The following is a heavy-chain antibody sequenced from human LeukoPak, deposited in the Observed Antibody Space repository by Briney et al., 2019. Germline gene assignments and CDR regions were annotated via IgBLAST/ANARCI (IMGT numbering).Heavy chain of an antibody. Sequence: GGSLRLSCAPSGFTFSRHGMHWVRQAPGKGLEWVVIISNDGSRKYYAHSVEGRFTISRDNSKNTLYLQMDSLRAEDTAVYYCARDRAWNYFDYWGQGTLVTVSS. D-gene: IGHD3-3*01. J-gene: IGHJ4*02. CDR2: ISNDGSRK. CDR3: ARDRAWNYFDY. V-gene: IGHV3-30*03. CDR1: GFTFSRHG.